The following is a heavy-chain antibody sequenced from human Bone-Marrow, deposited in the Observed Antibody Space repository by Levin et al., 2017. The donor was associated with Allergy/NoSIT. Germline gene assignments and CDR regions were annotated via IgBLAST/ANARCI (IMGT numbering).Heavy chain of an antibody. CDR3: ARDYRKSGGIAARRQTGNYYYGMDV. CDR2: ISYDGSNK. V-gene: IGHV3-30*04. D-gene: IGHD6-6*01. J-gene: IGHJ6*02. Sequence: GGSLRLSCAASGFTFSSYAMHWVRQAPGKGLEWVAVISYDGSNKYYADSVKGRFTISRDNSKNTLYLQMNSLRAEDTAVYYCARDYRKSGGIAARRQTGNYYYGMDVWGQGTTVTVSS. CDR1: GFTFSSYA.